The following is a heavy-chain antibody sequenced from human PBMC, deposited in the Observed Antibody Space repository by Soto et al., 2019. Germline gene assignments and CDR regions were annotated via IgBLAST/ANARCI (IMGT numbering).Heavy chain of an antibody. CDR1: GFTFSSYW. CDR3: ARAPGDWLPLGP. Sequence: PGGSLRLSCAASGFTFSSYWMHWVRQAPGKGLVWVSRINSDGSSTSYADSVKGRFTISRDNAKNTLYLQMNSLRAEDTAVYYCARAPGDWLPLGPWGQGTLVTVSS. D-gene: IGHD3-9*01. V-gene: IGHV3-74*01. J-gene: IGHJ5*02. CDR2: INSDGSST.